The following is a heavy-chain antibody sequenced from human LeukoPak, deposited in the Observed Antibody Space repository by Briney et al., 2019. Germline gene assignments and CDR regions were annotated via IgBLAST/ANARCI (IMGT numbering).Heavy chain of an antibody. CDR2: IWHDGSRT. V-gene: IGHV3-33*01. CDR1: GFSFSSSA. D-gene: IGHD5-18*01. CDR3: ARVLDTAGMSY. J-gene: IGHJ4*02. Sequence: PRRPLRLSCTASGFSFSSSAMHWVRQTPGKGLEWVSIIWHDGSRTYYADSVKGRFTISRDNSKNTLYLQMNSLRAEDTAVYYCARVLDTAGMSYWGQGTLVTVSS.